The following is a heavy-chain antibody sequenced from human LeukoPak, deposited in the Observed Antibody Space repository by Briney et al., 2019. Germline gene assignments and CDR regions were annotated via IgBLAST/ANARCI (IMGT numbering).Heavy chain of an antibody. Sequence: GGSLRLSCAASGFTFSSYAMHWVRQAPGKGLEWVAVISYDGSNKYYADSVKGRFTISRDNSKNTLYLQMNSLRAEDTAVYYCARSLGYSSSTSCYLNLEYWCQGTLVIVSS. J-gene: IGHJ4*02. CDR1: GFTFSSYA. V-gene: IGHV3-30-3*01. CDR3: ARSLGYSSSTSCYLNLEY. CDR2: ISYDGSNK. D-gene: IGHD2-2*01.